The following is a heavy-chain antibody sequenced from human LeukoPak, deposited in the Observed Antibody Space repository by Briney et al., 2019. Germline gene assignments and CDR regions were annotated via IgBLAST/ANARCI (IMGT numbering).Heavy chain of an antibody. CDR2: IDSDGRTT. CDR1: EFTFSRYW. D-gene: IGHD6-13*01. V-gene: IGHV3-74*01. Sequence: HTGGSLRLSCAASEFTFSRYWMHWVRQVPGKGLVWVARIDSDGRTTRYADSVKGRFTISRDNTKNTLYLQMNSLRADDTAIYYCARDMGPAVAAGTRVQYDYWGQGTLVTVSS. CDR3: ARDMGPAVAAGTRVQYDY. J-gene: IGHJ4*02.